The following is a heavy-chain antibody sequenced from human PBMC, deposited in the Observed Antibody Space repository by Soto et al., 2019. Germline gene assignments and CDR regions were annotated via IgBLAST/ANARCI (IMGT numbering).Heavy chain of an antibody. CDR1: GFSFRDYA. Sequence: EVQLLESGGGLVRPGESLGLSCAASGFSFRDYAMSWVRQAPGKGLEWVSALSGSGGSTYYADSVKGRFSISRDNSKDTLYLQMNSLRAEDTAIYYCVKNSKLVGGWYVDYWGQGTLVTVSS. CDR3: VKNSKLVGGWYVDY. J-gene: IGHJ4*02. D-gene: IGHD6-19*01. CDR2: LSGSGGST. V-gene: IGHV3-23*01.